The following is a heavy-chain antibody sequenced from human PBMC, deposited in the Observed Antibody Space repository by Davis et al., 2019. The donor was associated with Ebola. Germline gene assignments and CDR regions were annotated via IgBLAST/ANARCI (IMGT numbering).Heavy chain of an antibody. D-gene: IGHD2-15*01. CDR3: VNGWGYCSGAPGDP. Sequence: GESLKISCSASGFTFSNYAMHWVRQAPGKGLEYVSAISSNGCSTYYADSVKGRFTISRDNSKNTLYLQMSSLRAEDTAVYYCVNGWGYCSGAPGDPWGQGTLVTVSS. CDR2: ISSNGCST. J-gene: IGHJ5*02. V-gene: IGHV3-64D*06. CDR1: GFTFSNYA.